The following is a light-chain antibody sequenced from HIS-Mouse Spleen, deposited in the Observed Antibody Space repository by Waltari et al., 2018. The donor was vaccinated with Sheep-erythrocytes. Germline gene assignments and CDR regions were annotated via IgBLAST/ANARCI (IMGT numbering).Light chain of an antibody. CDR2: EVS. Sequence: QSALTQPPSASGSPGQSVTIPCTGNSSDVGGYNYVSWYQQHPGKAPKLMIYEVSKRPSGVPDRFSGLQAEDEADYYCSSYAGSNNWVFGGGTKLTVL. CDR1: SSDVGGYNY. J-gene: IGLJ3*02. V-gene: IGLV2-8*01. CDR3: SSYAGSNNWV.